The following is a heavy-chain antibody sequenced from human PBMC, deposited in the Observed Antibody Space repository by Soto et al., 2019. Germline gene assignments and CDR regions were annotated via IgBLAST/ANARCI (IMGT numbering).Heavy chain of an antibody. J-gene: IGHJ6*02. CDR1: GGSFSGYY. V-gene: IGHV4-34*01. CDR3: ARAGAAAGTYYGMDV. CDR2: INHSGST. D-gene: IGHD6-13*01. Sequence: PSETLSLTCAVYGGSFSGYYWSWIRQPPGKGLEWIGEINHSGSTNYNPSLKSRVTISVDTSKNQFSLKLSSVTAADTAVYYCARAGAAAGTYYGMDVWGQGTTVTVSS.